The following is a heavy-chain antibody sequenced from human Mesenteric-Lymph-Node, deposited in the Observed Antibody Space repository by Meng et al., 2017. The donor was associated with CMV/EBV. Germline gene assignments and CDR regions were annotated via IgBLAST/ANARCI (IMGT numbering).Heavy chain of an antibody. CDR3: ASYCGGDCSSGYYYYGMDV. J-gene: IGHJ6*02. Sequence: SETLSPTCTVPGGSINSGDYYWTWIRQPPGKGLEWIGYIYYSGSTFYNPSLKSRITISVDTSKNQISLRLHSVTAADTAVYYCASYCGGDCSSGYYYYGMDVWGQGTTVTVSS. D-gene: IGHD2-21*01. V-gene: IGHV4-30-4*08. CDR2: IYYSGST. CDR1: GGSINSGDYY.